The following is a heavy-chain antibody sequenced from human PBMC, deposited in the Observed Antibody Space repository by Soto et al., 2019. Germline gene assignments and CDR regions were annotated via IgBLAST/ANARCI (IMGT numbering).Heavy chain of an antibody. D-gene: IGHD6-25*01. Sequence: PGGSLRLSCAASGFSLSRDWMHWFRHAPGKGLVWVSRINSDGSSTNYADSVKGRFTISRDNAKNSLYLQVNSLRAEDTAVYCGARYLRAAEDYWGQGTLVTVSS. CDR1: GFSLSRDW. V-gene: IGHV3-74*01. J-gene: IGHJ4*02. CDR3: ARYLRAAEDY. CDR2: INSDGSST.